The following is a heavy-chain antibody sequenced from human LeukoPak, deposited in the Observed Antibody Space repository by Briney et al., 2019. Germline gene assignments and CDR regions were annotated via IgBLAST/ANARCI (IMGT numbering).Heavy chain of an antibody. D-gene: IGHD3-3*02. CDR3: ARGERISSYHKY. V-gene: IGHV1-69*13. Sequence: GAPVKVSCKASGGTFSSYAISWVRQAPGQGLEWMGGIIPIFGTANYAQKFQGRVTITADEPTSTAYMELSSLRSEDTAVYYCARGERISSYHKYWGQGTLVTVSS. CDR2: IIPIFGTA. J-gene: IGHJ4*02. CDR1: GGTFSSYA.